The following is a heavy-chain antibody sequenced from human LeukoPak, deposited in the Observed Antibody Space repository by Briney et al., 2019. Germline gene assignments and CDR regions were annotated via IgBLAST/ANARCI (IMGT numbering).Heavy chain of an antibody. CDR3: ARLLAGCPGGRCRAHFDY. V-gene: IGHV4-59*01. CDR1: GGSNSSYY. D-gene: IGHD2-15*01. CDR2: IYYGGST. J-gene: IGHJ4*02. Sequence: SETLSLTCTVSGGSNSSYYWSWMRQPPGKGLEWIGYIYYGGSTNYNPSLKSRVSMSVDTSKNQFSLNLSSVTAADTAVYHCARLLAGCPGGRCRAHFDYWGQGTLVTVSS.